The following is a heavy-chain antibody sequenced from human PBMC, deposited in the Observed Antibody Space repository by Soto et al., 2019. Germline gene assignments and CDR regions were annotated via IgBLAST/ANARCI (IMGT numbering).Heavy chain of an antibody. CDR1: VGSISSGGYY. V-gene: IGHV4-31*03. CDR2: IYYSGST. J-gene: IGHJ3*02. D-gene: IGHD3-22*01. CDR3: ARSGDYYDSSGYYGAFDI. Sequence: SETLSLTCTVSVGSISSGGYYWSWIRQHPGKGLEWIGYIYYSGSTYYNPSLKSRVTISVDTSKNQFSLKLSSVTAADTAVYYCARSGDYYDSSGYYGAFDIWGQGTMVT.